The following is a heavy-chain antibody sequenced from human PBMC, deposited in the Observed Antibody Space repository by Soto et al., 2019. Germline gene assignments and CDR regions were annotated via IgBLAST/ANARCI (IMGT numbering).Heavy chain of an antibody. J-gene: IGHJ4*02. CDR3: ARGDGDYYGGNGYLGRH. CDR1: GFTFSSYW. CDR2: IKSDGSGT. V-gene: IGHV3-74*01. Sequence: EVQLVESGGGLVQPGGSLTLSCAASGFTFSSYWMHWVRQAPGKGLVWVARIKSDGSGTLYADSVKGRLTISRDNASNTLYLQMNSLSAEDTAVYFCARGDGDYYGGNGYLGRHWGQGALVTVSS. D-gene: IGHD3-10*01.